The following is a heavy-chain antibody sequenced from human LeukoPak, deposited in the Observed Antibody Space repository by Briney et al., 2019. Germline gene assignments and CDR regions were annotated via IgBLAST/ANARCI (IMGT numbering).Heavy chain of an antibody. J-gene: IGHJ4*02. D-gene: IGHD2-21*02. V-gene: IGHV1-2*02. CDR2: INPNNGGT. CDR1: GYTFTGYY. CDR3: ARVAYCGGDCHYYFDC. Sequence: ASVKVSFKASGYTFTGYYMHWVRQAPGQGLEWMGWINPNNGGTNYAQKYQGRVTMTRDTSISTAYMELSSLRSDDTAVYYCARVAYCGGDCHYYFDCWGQGTLVTVSS.